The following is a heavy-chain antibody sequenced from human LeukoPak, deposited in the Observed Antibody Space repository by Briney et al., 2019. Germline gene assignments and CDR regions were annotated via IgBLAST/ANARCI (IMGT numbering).Heavy chain of an antibody. J-gene: IGHJ3*02. CDR3: ARVGDGLNDAFDI. Sequence: ASVKVSCKASGYTFTGYYMHWVRQAPGQGLEWMGRINPNSGGTNYAQKFQGRVTMTRDKSISTAYMELSRLRSDDTAVYYCARVGDGLNDAFDIWGQGTMVTVSS. V-gene: IGHV1-2*06. CDR2: INPNSGGT. D-gene: IGHD5-24*01. CDR1: GYTFTGYY.